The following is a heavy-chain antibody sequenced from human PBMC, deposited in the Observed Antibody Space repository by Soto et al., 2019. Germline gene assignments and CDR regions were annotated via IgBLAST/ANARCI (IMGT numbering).Heavy chain of an antibody. CDR3: AKNDDYYDSSGYFDF. CDR1: GFTFSSYA. D-gene: IGHD3-22*01. V-gene: IGHV3-23*01. CDR2: ISGSGSST. J-gene: IGHJ4*02. Sequence: GGSLRLSCAASGFTFSSYAMSWIRQAPGKGLEWVSAISGSGSSTYYADSVKGRFTISSDNSKNTLYLQMNSMRAEDRAGYYCAKNDDYYDSSGYFDFWGQGTLVTVSS.